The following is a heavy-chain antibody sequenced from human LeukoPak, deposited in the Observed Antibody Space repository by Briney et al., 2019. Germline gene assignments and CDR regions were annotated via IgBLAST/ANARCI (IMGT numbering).Heavy chain of an antibody. J-gene: IGHJ3*02. CDR3: ARGFTIFGVVNDGFDI. Sequence: GGSLRLSCAASEFTFSNYWMHWVRQAPGKGLVWVSRINSEGSSTSYADSVKGRFTISRDNAKNTLYLQMNSLRVEDTAVYYCARGFTIFGVVNDGFDIWGQGTTVTVSS. V-gene: IGHV3-74*01. CDR1: EFTFSNYW. D-gene: IGHD3-3*01. CDR2: INSEGSST.